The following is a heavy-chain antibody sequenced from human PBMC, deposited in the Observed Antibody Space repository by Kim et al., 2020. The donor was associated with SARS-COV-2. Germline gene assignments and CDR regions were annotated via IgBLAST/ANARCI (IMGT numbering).Heavy chain of an antibody. CDR3: ARGYCGGDCYNPYFYGMDV. V-gene: IGHV3-11*01. D-gene: IGHD2-21*02. Sequence: KGRLTISRDTAKNSLYLQMNSLRAGDTAMYYCARGYCGGDCYNPYFYGMDVWGQGTTVTVSS. J-gene: IGHJ6*02.